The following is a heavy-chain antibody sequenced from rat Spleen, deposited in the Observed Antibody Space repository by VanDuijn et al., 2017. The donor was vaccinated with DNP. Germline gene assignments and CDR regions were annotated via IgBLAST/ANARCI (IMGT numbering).Heavy chain of an antibody. V-gene: IGHV3-1*01. Sequence: EVQLQESGPGLVKPSQSLSLTCSVTGYSITSSYRWNWIRKFPGNKMEWIGHISYSGDTTYNPSLESRISITRDTSKNRFFLQLNSVTTEDTATYYCARYTTGVDYWGQGVMVTVSS. CDR2: ISYSGDT. CDR1: GYSITSSY. D-gene: IGHD1-11*01. J-gene: IGHJ2*01. CDR3: ARYTTGVDY.